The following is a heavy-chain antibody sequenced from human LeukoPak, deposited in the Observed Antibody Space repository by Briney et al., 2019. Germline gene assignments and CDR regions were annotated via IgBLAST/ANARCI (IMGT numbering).Heavy chain of an antibody. CDR3: ARVRTYYYDSSGLDY. CDR1: GFTFSTYW. CDR2: IKQDGSEK. J-gene: IGHJ4*02. Sequence: GGSLRLSCAASGFTFSTYWMSWVRQAPGKGLEWVANIKQDGSEKYYVDSVKGRFTISRDNAKNSLYLQMNSLRAEDTAVYYCARVRTYYYDSSGLDYWGQGTLVTVSS. V-gene: IGHV3-7*01. D-gene: IGHD3-22*01.